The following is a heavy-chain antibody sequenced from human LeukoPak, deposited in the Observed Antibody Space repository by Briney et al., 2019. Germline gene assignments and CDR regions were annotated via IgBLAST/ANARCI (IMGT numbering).Heavy chain of an antibody. V-gene: IGHV4-39*01. J-gene: IGHJ6*02. Sequence: PSETLSLTCTASGGSISSSNYYWGWIRQPPGKGLEWIGSIYYSGSTYNNPSLKSRVTMSLDTSKNQFSLRLSSVTAADTAVYYCARTDYDFWSGGMDVWGQGTTVTVSS. CDR3: ARTDYDFWSGGMDV. D-gene: IGHD3-3*01. CDR1: GGSISSSNYY. CDR2: IYYSGST.